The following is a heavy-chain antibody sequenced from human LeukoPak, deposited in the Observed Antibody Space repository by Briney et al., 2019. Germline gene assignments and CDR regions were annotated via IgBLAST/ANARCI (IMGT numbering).Heavy chain of an antibody. CDR2: IKQDGSEK. CDR1: GFTFSSCW. V-gene: IGHV3-7*01. CDR3: ARKFYSGPNWFDP. Sequence: PGGSLRLSCAASGFTFSSCWMSWVRQAPGKGLEWVANIKQDGSEKYYVDSVKGRFTISRDNAKNSLYLQMNSLRAEDTAVYYCARKFYSGPNWFDPWGQGTLVTVSS. J-gene: IGHJ5*02. D-gene: IGHD2/OR15-2a*01.